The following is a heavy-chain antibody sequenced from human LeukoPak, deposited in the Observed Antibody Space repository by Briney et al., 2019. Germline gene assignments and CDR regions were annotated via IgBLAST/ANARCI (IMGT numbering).Heavy chain of an antibody. Sequence: ASVKVSCKASGHTFTGYYMHWVRQAPGQGLEWMGRINPNSGGTNYAQKFQGRVTMTRDTSISTAYMELSRLRSDDTAVYYCARDRDVLLWFGDTYYFDYWGQGTLVTVSS. J-gene: IGHJ4*02. CDR3: ARDRDVLLWFGDTYYFDY. D-gene: IGHD3-10*01. CDR1: GHTFTGYY. CDR2: INPNSGGT. V-gene: IGHV1-2*06.